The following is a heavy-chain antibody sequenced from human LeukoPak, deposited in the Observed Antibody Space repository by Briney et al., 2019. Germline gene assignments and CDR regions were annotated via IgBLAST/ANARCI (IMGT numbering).Heavy chain of an antibody. CDR2: IYSGGST. Sequence: GGSLRLSCAASGFTVSSNYMSWVSQAPGKGLEWVSVIYSGGSTYYADSVKGRFTISRDNSKNTLYLQMNSLRAEDTAVYYCARGWYSSGWYSDYWGQGTLVTVSS. J-gene: IGHJ4*02. D-gene: IGHD6-19*01. V-gene: IGHV3-66*01. CDR3: ARGWYSSGWYSDY. CDR1: GFTVSSNY.